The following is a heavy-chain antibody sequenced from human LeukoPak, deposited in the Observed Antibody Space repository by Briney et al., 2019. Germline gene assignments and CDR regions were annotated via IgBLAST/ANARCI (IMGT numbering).Heavy chain of an antibody. CDR3: ARDVDKTYLGAFDI. CDR1: GGSFSGYY. J-gene: IGHJ3*02. D-gene: IGHD2-2*01. Sequence: SETLSLTCAVYGGSFSGYYWSWIRQPPGKGLEWIGEINHSGSTNYNPSLKSRVTISVDTSKNQFSLKPSSVTAADTAVYYCARDVDKTYLGAFDIWGQGTMVTVSS. CDR2: INHSGST. V-gene: IGHV4-34*01.